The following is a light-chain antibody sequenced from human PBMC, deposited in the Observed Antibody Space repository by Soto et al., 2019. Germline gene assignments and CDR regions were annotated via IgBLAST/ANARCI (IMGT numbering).Light chain of an antibody. CDR3: QQRSNWPPLT. CDR2: DAS. J-gene: IGKJ4*01. CDR1: QSVSSY. Sequence: EIVLTQSPATLSLSPGERATLSCRASQSVSSYLAWYQQKPGQAPRLLIYDASTRATVIPARFSGSGSGTDFTLTISSLEPEDFAVYYCQQRSNWPPLTFGGGTKVEIK. V-gene: IGKV3-11*01.